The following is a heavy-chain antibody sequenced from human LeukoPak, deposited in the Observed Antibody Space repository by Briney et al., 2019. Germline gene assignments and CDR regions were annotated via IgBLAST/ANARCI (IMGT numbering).Heavy chain of an antibody. Sequence: GGSLRLSCAASGFTFSSYWMSWVRQAPGKGLEWVANIKQDGSEKYYVDSVKGRFTISRDNAKNSLYLQMNSLRAEDTAVYYCARGQLRGYSGYEGWGQGTMVTVSS. CDR1: GFTFSSYW. J-gene: IGHJ3*01. D-gene: IGHD5-12*01. CDR3: ARGQLRGYSGYEG. V-gene: IGHV3-7*01. CDR2: IKQDGSEK.